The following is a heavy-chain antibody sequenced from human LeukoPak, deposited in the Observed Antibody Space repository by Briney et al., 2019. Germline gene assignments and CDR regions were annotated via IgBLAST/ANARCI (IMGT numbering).Heavy chain of an antibody. Sequence: PSQTLFLTCTVSGGSISSGGYYWSWIRQPPGKGLEWIGYIYYSGSTYHNPSLKSRVTISVDTSKNQFSLKLSSVTAADTAVYYCAILKPSAFDIWGQGTMVTVSS. V-gene: IGHV4-30-4*01. CDR3: AILKPSAFDI. D-gene: IGHD2-15*01. CDR2: IYYSGST. CDR1: GGSISSGGYY. J-gene: IGHJ3*02.